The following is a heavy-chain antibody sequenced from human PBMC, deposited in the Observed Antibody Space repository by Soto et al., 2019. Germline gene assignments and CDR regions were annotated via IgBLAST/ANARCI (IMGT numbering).Heavy chain of an antibody. Sequence: PSETLSLTCTVSGGSISSYYWSWIRQPPGKGLEXIGXFXYXGXXXXXXSLKSRVTISVDTSKNQFSMKLSSVTDADTAVYYCARGRGYYYFDYWGQGTLVTVSS. D-gene: IGHD3-22*01. V-gene: IGHV4-59*01. CDR3: ARGRGYYYFDY. CDR2: FXYXGXX. CDR1: GGSISSYY. J-gene: IGHJ4*02.